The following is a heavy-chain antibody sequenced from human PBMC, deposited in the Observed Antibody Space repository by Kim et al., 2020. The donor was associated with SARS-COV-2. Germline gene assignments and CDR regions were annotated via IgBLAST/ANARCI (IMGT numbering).Heavy chain of an antibody. CDR2: ISGSGDNT. J-gene: IGHJ6*01. D-gene: IGHD2-2*01. CDR1: GFSFSGYA. V-gene: IGHV3-23*01. CDR3: AKPYAWTNHYFYGLDV. Sequence: GGSLRLSCAGSGFSFSGYALTWVRQAPGKGLEWVSSISGSGDNTYYAVSVKGRFTISRDNSKNTLYVQMNSVRAEDTAVYYCAKPYAWTNHYFYGLDVWG.